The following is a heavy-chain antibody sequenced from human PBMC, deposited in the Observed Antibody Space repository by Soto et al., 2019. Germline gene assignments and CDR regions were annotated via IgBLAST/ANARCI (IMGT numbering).Heavy chain of an antibody. CDR2: ISYHGREI. D-gene: IGHD6-19*01. CDR3: ARDPVAVMGSFVDW. Sequence: PGGSLRLSCEGPGFGFGSYAFHWVRQAPGKGLEWLSVISYHGREIYYADSVKDRFTISRDNFKKTVYLQMNSLRSDDKAVYYCARDPVAVMGSFVDWWGQGTRVTVSS. V-gene: IGHV3-30-3*01. J-gene: IGHJ4*02. CDR1: GFGFGSYA.